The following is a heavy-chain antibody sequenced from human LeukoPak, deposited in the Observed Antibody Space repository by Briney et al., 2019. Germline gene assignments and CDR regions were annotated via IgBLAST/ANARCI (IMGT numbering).Heavy chain of an antibody. Sequence: GESLKISCEGSGYSFTSYWIGWVRQMPGKGLEWMGIIYPGDSDTRYSPSFQGQATISADKSISTAYLQWSSLKASNTAMYYCARSYYYDSSGFDYWGQGTLVTVSS. CDR3: ARSYYYDSSGFDY. CDR1: GYSFTSYW. D-gene: IGHD3-22*01. V-gene: IGHV5-51*01. CDR2: IYPGDSDT. J-gene: IGHJ4*02.